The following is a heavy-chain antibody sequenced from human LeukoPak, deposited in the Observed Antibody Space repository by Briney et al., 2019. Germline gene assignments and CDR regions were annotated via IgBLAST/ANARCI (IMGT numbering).Heavy chain of an antibody. CDR3: ARQLPAYCSSTSCTKRGFWFDP. CDR1: GYTFTSYD. V-gene: IGHV1-8*01. J-gene: IGHJ5*02. CDR2: MNPNSGNT. Sequence: GASVKVSCKASGYTFTSYDINWVRQATGQGLEWMGWMNPNSGNTGYAQKFQGRVTMTRNTSISTAYMELSSLRSEDTAVYYCARQLPAYCSSTSCTKRGFWFDPWGQGTLVTVSS. D-gene: IGHD2-2*01.